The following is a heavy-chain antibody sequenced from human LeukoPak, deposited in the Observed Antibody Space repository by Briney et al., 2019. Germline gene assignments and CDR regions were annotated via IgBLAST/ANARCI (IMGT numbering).Heavy chain of an antibody. CDR3: ARGRVPSIAAPSCAFDI. J-gene: IGHJ3*02. Sequence: SETLSLTCTVSGYSISTSYYWGWIRQPPGKGLEWIGSIYHSGNTYYNPSLKSRVTISVDTSKNQFSLKLSSVTAADTAVYYCARGRVPSIAAPSCAFDIWGQGTMVTVSS. CDR1: GYSISTSYY. D-gene: IGHD6-6*01. CDR2: IYHSGNT. V-gene: IGHV4-38-2*02.